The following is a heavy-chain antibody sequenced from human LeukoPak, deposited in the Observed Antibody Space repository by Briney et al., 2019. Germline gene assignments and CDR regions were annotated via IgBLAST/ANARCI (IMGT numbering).Heavy chain of an antibody. CDR2: IRYDGSNK. D-gene: IGHD4-17*01. V-gene: IGHV3-30*02. Sequence: GGSLRLSCAASGFTFSSYGMHWVRQAPGKGLEWVAFIRYDGSNKYYADSVKGRFTISRDNSKNTLYLQMNSLRAEDTAVYYCAKDLTHNDYGDYVFDYWGQGTLVTVSS. CDR1: GFTFSSYG. J-gene: IGHJ4*02. CDR3: AKDLTHNDYGDYVFDY.